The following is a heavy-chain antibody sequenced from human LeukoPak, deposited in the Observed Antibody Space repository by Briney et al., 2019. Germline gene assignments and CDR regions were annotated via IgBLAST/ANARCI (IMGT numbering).Heavy chain of an antibody. CDR1: GGSISSSSYS. D-gene: IGHD2-15*01. Sequence: PSETLSLTCTVSGGSISSSSYSWGWIRQPPGKGLEWIGSIYYSGSTYYNPSLKSRVTISVDTSKNQFSLKLSSVTAADTAVYYCARPIVQQSMYYFDYWGQGTLVTVSS. CDR3: ARPIVQQSMYYFDY. CDR2: IYYSGST. V-gene: IGHV4-39*01. J-gene: IGHJ4*02.